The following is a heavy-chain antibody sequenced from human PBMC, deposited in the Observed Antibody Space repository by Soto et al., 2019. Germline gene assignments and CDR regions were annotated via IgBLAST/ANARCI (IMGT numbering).Heavy chain of an antibody. CDR1: GFAFSTYS. Sequence: PGGSLRLSCEAPGFAFSTYSMNWVRQAPGKGLEWVSSISDSSSYIYYADSVKGRFTISRDNTENSLYLQMNSLRAEDTAVYYCARPRLPSNNYYFDSWGQGTLVTVSS. CDR3: ARPRLPSNNYYFDS. V-gene: IGHV3-21*01. D-gene: IGHD1-20*01. J-gene: IGHJ4*02. CDR2: ISDSSSYI.